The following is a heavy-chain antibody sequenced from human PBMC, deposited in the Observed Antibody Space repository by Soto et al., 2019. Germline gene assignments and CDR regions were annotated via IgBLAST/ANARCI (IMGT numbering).Heavy chain of an antibody. Sequence: QVHLVESGGGVVQPGRSLRLSCVASGFTFSSYPIHWVRQAPGKGLEWVTTISSDGNDKYSSDSVNGRFTTSRDNSKNTVYLQMNNLRVEDTAVYYCAKEGVADKYYYYGMDVWGQGTTVNVSS. V-gene: IGHV3-30*04. D-gene: IGHD3-3*01. CDR2: ISSDGNDK. CDR1: GFTFSSYP. J-gene: IGHJ6*02. CDR3: AKEGVADKYYYYGMDV.